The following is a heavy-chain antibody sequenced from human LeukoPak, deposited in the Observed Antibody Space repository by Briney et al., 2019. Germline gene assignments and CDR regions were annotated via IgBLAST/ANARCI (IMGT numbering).Heavy chain of an antibody. J-gene: IGHJ4*02. V-gene: IGHV3-30-3*01. CDR1: GFTFSSYA. CDR2: ISYDGSNK. Sequence: GRSLRLSCAASGFTFSSYAMHWVRQAPGKGLEWVAVISYDGSNKYYADSVKGRFTISRDNSKNTLYLQMNSLRAEDTAVYYCAKDLWFGSSSPKFDYWGQGTLVTVSS. CDR3: AKDLWFGSSSPKFDY. D-gene: IGHD6-6*01.